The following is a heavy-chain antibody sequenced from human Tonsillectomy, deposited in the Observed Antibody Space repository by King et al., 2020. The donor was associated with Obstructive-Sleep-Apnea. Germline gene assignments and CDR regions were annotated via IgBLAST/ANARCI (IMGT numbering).Heavy chain of an antibody. CDR3: TRAQFMWKDGQVGMDV. J-gene: IGHJ6*02. D-gene: IGHD1-1*01. Sequence: VQLVESGGGVVQPGRSLRLSCEASGFTFTYYAMYWVRQAPGKGLEWVAGISHDGSSKYYAESVKGRFTIARDNSKNTLHLQMKSRRAEDTAVYYCTRAQFMWKDGQVGMDVWGQGTPVTVSS. CDR2: ISHDGSSK. CDR1: GFTFTYYA. V-gene: IGHV3-30*04.